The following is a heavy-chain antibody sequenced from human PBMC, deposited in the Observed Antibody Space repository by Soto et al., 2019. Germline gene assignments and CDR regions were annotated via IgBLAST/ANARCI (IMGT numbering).Heavy chain of an antibody. V-gene: IGHV4-30-4*01. D-gene: IGHD4-17*01. CDR1: GGSISSGDYY. CDR2: IYYSGST. J-gene: IGHJ3*02. Sequence: QVQLQESGPGLVKPSQTLSLTCTVSGGSISSGDYYWSWIRQPPGKGLEWIGYIYYSGSTYYNPSLKRXATXSXGTSKNQFSLKLSSVTAADTAVYYCASCGDYVAFDIWGQGTMVTVSS. CDR3: ASCGDYVAFDI.